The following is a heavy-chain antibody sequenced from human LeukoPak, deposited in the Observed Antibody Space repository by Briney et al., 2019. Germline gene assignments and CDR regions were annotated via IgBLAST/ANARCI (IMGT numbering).Heavy chain of an antibody. J-gene: IGHJ5*02. CDR2: IYNRGTT. Sequence: SETLSLTCTVSGDSISDYHWTWIRQPPGKALEYIGYIYNRGTTYYNPSLKSRVTISADTSNKQFSLKLTSLTAADTAVYYCARGAGGYRFDPWGQGTLVTVSS. CDR3: ARGAGGYRFDP. V-gene: IGHV4-59*01. CDR1: GDSISDYH. D-gene: IGHD1-1*01.